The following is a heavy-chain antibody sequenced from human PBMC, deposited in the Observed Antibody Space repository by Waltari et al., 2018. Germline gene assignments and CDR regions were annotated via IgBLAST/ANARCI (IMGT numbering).Heavy chain of an antibody. CDR1: GFSMTRSY. CDR3: AGEKARYGLDV. V-gene: IGHV4-38-2*02. J-gene: IGHJ6*02. CDR2: VFPTGST. Sequence: QLQESGPGLVKPSETLSLTCNVYGFSMTRSYWAWVRQPPGKGLEWIGSVFPTGSTSDNRSLKVRVTRSVNPSTNQCTLRLGSVTAADTAVYYCAGEKARYGLDVWGQGTTVTVSS.